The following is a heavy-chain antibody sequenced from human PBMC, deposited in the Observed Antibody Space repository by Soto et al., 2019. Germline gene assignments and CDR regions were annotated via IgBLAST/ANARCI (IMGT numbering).Heavy chain of an antibody. J-gene: IGHJ4*02. CDR1: GFSLSSAKMG. Sequence: QVTLKESGPVLVKPTETLTLTCTVSGFSLSSAKMGVSWIRQPPGKALEWLAHIFSNDEKSYSTSLKSGLTNSEDTSKCEVVLTMNNMDTVDTATYCCARIQVRNFWSSSYVSHRTIDYWGQGTLVAVSS. D-gene: IGHD3-3*01. CDR2: IFSNDEK. CDR3: ARIQVRNFWSSSYVSHRTIDY. V-gene: IGHV2-26*01.